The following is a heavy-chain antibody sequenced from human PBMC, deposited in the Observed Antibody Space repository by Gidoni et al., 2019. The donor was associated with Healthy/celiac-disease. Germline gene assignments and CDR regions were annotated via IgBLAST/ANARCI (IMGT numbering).Heavy chain of an antibody. CDR3: ARDQRLYSSSWGNWFDP. CDR2: IYTSGST. CDR1: GGSISSGSYY. J-gene: IGHJ5*02. Sequence: QVQLQESGPGLVKPSQTLSLTCTVSGGSISSGSYYWSWIRQPAGKGLEWIGRIYTSGSTNYNPSLKSRVTISVDTSKNQFSLKLSSVTAADTAVYYCARDQRLYSSSWGNWFDPWGQGTLVTVFS. V-gene: IGHV4-61*02. D-gene: IGHD6-6*01.